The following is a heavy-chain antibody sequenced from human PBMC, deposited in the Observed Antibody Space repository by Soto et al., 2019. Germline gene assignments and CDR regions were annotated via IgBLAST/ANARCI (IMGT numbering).Heavy chain of an antibody. Sequence: SEPLSRTCTVSGGSISSGDYYWSWIRQPPGKGLELIGYIYYSGSTYYNPSLKSRVTISVDTSKNQFSLKLSSVTAADTAVYYCARDSAGYSSSPGSDYYYGMDVWGQGTTVTVSS. D-gene: IGHD6-13*01. V-gene: IGHV4-30-4*01. CDR1: GGSISSGDYY. CDR2: IYYSGST. CDR3: ARDSAGYSSSPGSDYYYGMDV. J-gene: IGHJ6*02.